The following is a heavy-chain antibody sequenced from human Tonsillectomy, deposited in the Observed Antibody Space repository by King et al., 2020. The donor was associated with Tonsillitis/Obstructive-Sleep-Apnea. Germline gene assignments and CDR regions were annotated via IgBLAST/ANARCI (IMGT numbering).Heavy chain of an antibody. Sequence: QLVQSGGVVVQPGGSLRLSCAASGFTFDDYTMHWVRQAPGKGLEWVALISWDGGSTYYADSVKGRFTISRDNSKNSLYLQMNSLRTEDTALYYCEKDRGGTSWYPYGACDIWGQGTMVPLSS. D-gene: IGHD6-13*01. CDR3: EKDRGGTSWYPYGACDI. J-gene: IGHJ3*02. CDR2: ISWDGGST. CDR1: GFTFDDYT. V-gene: IGHV3-43*01.